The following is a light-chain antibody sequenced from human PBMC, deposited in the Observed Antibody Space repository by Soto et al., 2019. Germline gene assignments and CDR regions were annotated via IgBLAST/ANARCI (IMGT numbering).Light chain of an antibody. CDR1: QDISNY. CDR2: DAS. J-gene: IGKJ5*01. Sequence: DIQMTPSPSSLSASVGDRVTITCRASQDISNYLNWSQQRPGKAPKLLIYDASNLERGFPSRFSGTRSWTHFTFAITSLQPEDGATYVCQQSESLPITFGKGTRLAI. V-gene: IGKV1-33*01. CDR3: QQSESLPIT.